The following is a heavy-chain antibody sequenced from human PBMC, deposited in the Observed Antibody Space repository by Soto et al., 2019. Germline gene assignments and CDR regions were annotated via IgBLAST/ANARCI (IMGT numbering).Heavy chain of an antibody. CDR2: INAGNGNT. J-gene: IGHJ5*02. D-gene: IGHD6-6*01. V-gene: IGHV1-3*01. CDR3: AKDRLYSSSSAQSA. Sequence: ASVKVSCKASGYTFTSYAMHWVRQAPGQRLEWMGWINAGNGNTKYSQKFQGRVTITRDTSASTAYMELSSLRAEDTALYYCAKDRLYSSSSAQSAWGQGTLVTVSS. CDR1: GYTFTSYA.